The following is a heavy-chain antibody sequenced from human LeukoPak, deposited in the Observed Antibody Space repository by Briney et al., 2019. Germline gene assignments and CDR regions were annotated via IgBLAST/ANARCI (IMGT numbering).Heavy chain of an antibody. CDR3: ARVIRYYYDSSGYYRP. Sequence: PSETLSLTCTVSGGSISSSSYYWGWIRQPPGKGLEWIGSIYYSGSTYYNPSLKSRVTISVDTSKNQFSLKLSSVTAADTAVYYRARVIRYYYDSSGYYRPWGQGTLVTVSS. CDR1: GGSISSSSYY. J-gene: IGHJ5*02. V-gene: IGHV4-39*07. D-gene: IGHD3-22*01. CDR2: IYYSGST.